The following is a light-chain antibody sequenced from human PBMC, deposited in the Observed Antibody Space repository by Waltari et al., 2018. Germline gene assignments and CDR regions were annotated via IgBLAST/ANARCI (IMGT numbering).Light chain of an antibody. Sequence: QSALTQPASVSGSPGQSVTISCTGTSSDVGGYNYVSWYQHHPGKAPKLMIYDVSNRPSGVSNRFAGSKSANTASRTISGLQAEDEADYYCSSYTSSRTRVFGGGTKLTVL. CDR2: DVS. J-gene: IGLJ3*02. V-gene: IGLV2-14*03. CDR3: SSYTSSRTRV. CDR1: SSDVGGYNY.